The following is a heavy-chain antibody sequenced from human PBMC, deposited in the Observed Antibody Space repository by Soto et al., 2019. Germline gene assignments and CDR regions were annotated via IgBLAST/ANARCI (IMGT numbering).Heavy chain of an antibody. CDR3: ARDPGIVVVPAATRYYYGMDV. CDR2: ISSSGSTI. J-gene: IGHJ6*02. Sequence: GGSLRLSCAASGFTFSSYWMHWVRQAPGKGLVWVSYISSSGSTIYYADSVKGRFTISRDNAKNSLYLQMNSLRAEDTAVYYCARDPGIVVVPAATRYYYGMDVWGQGTTVTVSS. CDR1: GFTFSSYW. V-gene: IGHV3-48*04. D-gene: IGHD2-2*01.